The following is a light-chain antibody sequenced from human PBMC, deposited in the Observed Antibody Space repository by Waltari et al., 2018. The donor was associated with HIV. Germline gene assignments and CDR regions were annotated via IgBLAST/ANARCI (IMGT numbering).Light chain of an antibody. J-gene: IGLJ7*01. V-gene: IGLV3-27*01. Sequence: SYELTQPPSVSVSPGQTARITCSGDVLAKHYSRWFQQKQGQAPVLVIYKDTERPSGIPERFAGLSSGTTVTLTISGAHLEDEADYYCYCAADTTAVFGGGTQLTVL. CDR1: VLAKHY. CDR3: YCAADTTAV. CDR2: KDT.